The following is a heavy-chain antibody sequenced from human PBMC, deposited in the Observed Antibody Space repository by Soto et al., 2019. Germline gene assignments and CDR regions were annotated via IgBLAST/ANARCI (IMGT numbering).Heavy chain of an antibody. Sequence: EVQLVESGGALVQPGGSLRLSCAASGFTFSSYAIHWVRQAPGKGLEYVSAISSNAVSTYYANSVKGRFTICRDNXQXXVHLQMGSLRTEDMAVYYCARKGSATTASNWYFDLWGRGTLVTVSS. CDR3: ARKGSATTASNWYFDL. V-gene: IGHV3-64*01. D-gene: IGHD1-1*01. CDR1: GFTFSSYA. J-gene: IGHJ2*01. CDR2: ISSNAVST.